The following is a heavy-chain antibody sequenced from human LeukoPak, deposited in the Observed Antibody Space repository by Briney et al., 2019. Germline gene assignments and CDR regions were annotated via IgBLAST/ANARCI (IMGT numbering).Heavy chain of an antibody. D-gene: IGHD2-2*01. J-gene: IGHJ2*01. CDR3: ARVSCSSTSCYRNWYFDL. CDR2: IIPIFGTA. CDR1: GGTFSSYA. V-gene: IGHV1-69*05. Sequence: GASVKVSCKASGGTFSSYAISWVRQAPGQGLEWTGGIIPIFGTANYAQKFQGRVTITTDESTSTAYMELSSLRSEDTAVYYCARVSCSSTSCYRNWYFDLWGRGTLVTVSS.